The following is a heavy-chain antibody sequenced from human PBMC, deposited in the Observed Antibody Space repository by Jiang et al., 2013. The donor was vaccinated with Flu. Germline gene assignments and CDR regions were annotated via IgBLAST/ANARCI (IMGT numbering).Heavy chain of an antibody. J-gene: IGHJ4*02. D-gene: IGHD6-19*01. CDR3: ARGYGSGWYWDY. CDR2: TYYESKWNSGSRWIY. V-gene: IGHV6-1*01. CDR1: GYKVSELSAG. Sequence: GSGLVKPSQTLSLTCAISGYKVSELSAGWYWIRQSPSRGLEWLGRTYYESKWNSGSRWIYDYAESVKGRISISPDTSKNQVSLQLNSVTPEDTAVYFCARGYGSGWYWDYWGQGTLVIVSS.